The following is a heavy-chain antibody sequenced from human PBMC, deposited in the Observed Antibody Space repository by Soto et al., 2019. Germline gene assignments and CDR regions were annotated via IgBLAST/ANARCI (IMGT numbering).Heavy chain of an antibody. CDR2: MNHYSGNT. CDR1: GYTFTNYD. J-gene: IGHJ5*02. Sequence: QVQLVQFGAEVKKPGASVKVSCKASGYTFTNYDITWVRQATGQGLEWMGWMNHYSGNTGYVQKFQGRVTITGNTSFVTAYVGLGSRRFEDTAVYYCAGGDLCWFDPWGQGPLVTVSS. V-gene: IGHV1-8*01. CDR3: AGGDLCWFDP.